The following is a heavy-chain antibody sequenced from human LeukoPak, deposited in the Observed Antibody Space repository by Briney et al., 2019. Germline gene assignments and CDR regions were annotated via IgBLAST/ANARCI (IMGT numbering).Heavy chain of an antibody. V-gene: IGHV4-39*01. Sequence: SETLSRTCSVSGDSISNNNQYYWGWSRQPPGKGREWIGIIDHSGDTDHNSSLKSRITISRDTSKNQFSLSLRSVTAADTAVYYCARHVDTMIRGDSGYIQYWGQGTLVTVSA. CDR3: ARHVDTMIRGDSGYIQY. D-gene: IGHD3-10*01. CDR2: IDHSGDT. CDR1: GDSISNNNQYY. J-gene: IGHJ1*01.